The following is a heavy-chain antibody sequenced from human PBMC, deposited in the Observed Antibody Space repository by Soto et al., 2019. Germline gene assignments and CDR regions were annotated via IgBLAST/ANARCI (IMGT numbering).Heavy chain of an antibody. J-gene: IGHJ4*02. CDR3: ARFRHGDYEGGGY. V-gene: IGHV4-39*01. CDR2: IYYSGST. CDR1: GGSISSSSYY. Sequence: SETLSLTYTVSGGSISSSSYYWGWIRQPPGKGLEWIGSIYYSGSTYYNPSLKSRVTISVDTSKNQFSLKLSSVTAADTAVYYCARFRHGDYEGGGYWGQGTLVTVSS. D-gene: IGHD4-17*01.